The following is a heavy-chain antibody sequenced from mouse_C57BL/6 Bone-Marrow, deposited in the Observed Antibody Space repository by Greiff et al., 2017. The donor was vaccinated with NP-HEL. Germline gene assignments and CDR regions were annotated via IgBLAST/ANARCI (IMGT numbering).Heavy chain of an antibody. J-gene: IGHJ1*03. CDR1: GFTFSDYG. Sequence: VQLKQSGGGLVKPGGSLKLSCAASGFTFSDYGMHWVRQAPEKGLEWVAYISSGSSTIYYADTVKGRFTISRDNAKNTLFLQMTSLRSEDTAMYYCARQTTGDWYFDVWGTGTTVTVSS. V-gene: IGHV5-17*01. CDR3: ARQTTGDWYFDV. D-gene: IGHD1-1*01. CDR2: ISSGSSTI.